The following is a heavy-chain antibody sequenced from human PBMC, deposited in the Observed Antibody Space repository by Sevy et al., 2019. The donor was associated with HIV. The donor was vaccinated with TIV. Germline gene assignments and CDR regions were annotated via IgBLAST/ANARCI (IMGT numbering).Heavy chain of an antibody. D-gene: IGHD2-2*01. J-gene: IGHJ3*02. V-gene: IGHV4-34*01. CDR3: ARLYAAYDI. Sequence: SETLSLTCAIYGGSFSDYSWNWIRQSPGKGLEWIGEVSHRGSTNYNPSLKSRVTLSVDTSKNQFSLKLTSMTPADTAVYFCARLYAAYDIWGQGTLVTVSS. CDR2: VSHRGST. CDR1: GGSFSDYS.